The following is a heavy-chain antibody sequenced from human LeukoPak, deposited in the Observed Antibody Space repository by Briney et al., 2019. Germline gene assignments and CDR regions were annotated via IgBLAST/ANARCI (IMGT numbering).Heavy chain of an antibody. J-gene: IGHJ4*02. Sequence: PGGTLRLSCAASGFTFSSYEMNWVRQAPGKGLEWVAYISSSGSTIYYADSVKGRFTISRDNAKNSLYLQMNSLRAEDTAVYYCASTPRSFGVVIQDCWGQGTLVTVSS. V-gene: IGHV3-48*03. CDR1: GFTFSSYE. CDR3: ASTPRSFGVVIQDC. CDR2: ISSSGSTI. D-gene: IGHD3-3*01.